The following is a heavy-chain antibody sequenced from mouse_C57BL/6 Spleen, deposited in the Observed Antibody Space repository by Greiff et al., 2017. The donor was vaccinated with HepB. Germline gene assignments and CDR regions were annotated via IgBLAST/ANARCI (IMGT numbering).Heavy chain of an antibody. CDR3: ASNWYFDY. CDR1: GYAFSSSW. D-gene: IGHD4-1*01. V-gene: IGHV1-82*01. CDR2: IYPGDGDT. J-gene: IGHJ2*01. Sequence: QVQLQQSGPELVKPGASVKISCKASGYAFSSSWMNWVKQRPGKGLEWIGRIYPGDGDTNYNGKFKGKATLTADKSSSTAYMQLSSLTSEDSAVYFCASNWYFDYWGQGTTLTVSS.